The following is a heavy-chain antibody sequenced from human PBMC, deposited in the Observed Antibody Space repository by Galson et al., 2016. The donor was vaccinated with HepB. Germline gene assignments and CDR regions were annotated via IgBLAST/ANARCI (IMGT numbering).Heavy chain of an antibody. D-gene: IGHD2-2*01. CDR3: VQGSTAPAV. CDR1: GFTFGSYG. CDR2: ISRGGDSR. V-gene: IGHV3-23*01. J-gene: IGHJ6*04. Sequence: SLRLSCAASGFTFGSYGMTWVRQAPGKGLECVASISRGGDSRDYADSVGGRFTISRDNSKNILYLQMNSLRAEDTALYYCVQGSTAPAVWGKGTPVTVST.